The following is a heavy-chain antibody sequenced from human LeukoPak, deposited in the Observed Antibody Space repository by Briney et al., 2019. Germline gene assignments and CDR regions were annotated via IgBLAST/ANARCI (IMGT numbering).Heavy chain of an antibody. CDR3: ARVSPIFFAQPPMYSAQFGFVGAFDI. CDR1: GGSISSYY. Sequence: NPSETLSLTCTVSGGSISSYYWSWIRQPPGKGLEWIGYIYYSGSTNYNPSLKSRVTISVDTSKNQFSLKLSSVTAADTAVYYCARVSPIFFAQPPMYSAQFGFVGAFDIWGQGTMVTVSS. CDR2: IYYSGST. V-gene: IGHV4-59*01. J-gene: IGHJ3*02. D-gene: IGHD3-9*01.